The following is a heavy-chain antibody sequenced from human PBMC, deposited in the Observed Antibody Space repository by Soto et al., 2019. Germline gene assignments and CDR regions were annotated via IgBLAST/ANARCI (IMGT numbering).Heavy chain of an antibody. J-gene: IGHJ4*02. CDR2: IYPGDSDT. CDR1: GYSFTSYW. Sequence: GESLKISCKGSGYSFTSYWIGWVRQMPGKGLEWMGIIYPGDSDTRYSPSFQGQVTISADKSISTAYLQWSSLKASDTAMYYCARSVSSGYYQDPFDYWGQGTLVTVSS. D-gene: IGHD3-22*01. CDR3: ARSVSSGYYQDPFDY. V-gene: IGHV5-51*01.